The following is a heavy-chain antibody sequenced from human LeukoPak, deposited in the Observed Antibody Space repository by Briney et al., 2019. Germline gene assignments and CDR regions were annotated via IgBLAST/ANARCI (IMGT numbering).Heavy chain of an antibody. CDR3: ARGGLRYFAL. Sequence: GGSLRLSCAASGFTFSNYWMSWVRQAPGKGLEWVANIKEDGSEKYYVDSVKGRFTISRDNGKNPLYLQMNSLRVEDTAVYYCARGGLRYFALWGQGALVTVSS. CDR1: GFTFSNYW. D-gene: IGHD3-16*01. J-gene: IGHJ5*02. V-gene: IGHV3-7*04. CDR2: IKEDGSEK.